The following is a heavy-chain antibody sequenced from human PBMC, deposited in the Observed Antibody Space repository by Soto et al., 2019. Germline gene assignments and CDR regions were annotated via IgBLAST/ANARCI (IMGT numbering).Heavy chain of an antibody. J-gene: IGHJ5*02. D-gene: IGHD3-22*01. CDR3: AREYDSSGSHPNWFDP. CDR2: IYYSGST. Sequence: PSETLSLTCTVSGGSISSGGYYWSWIRQHPGKGLEWIGYIYYSGSTYYNPSLKSRVTISVDTSKNQFSLKLSSVTAADTAVYYCAREYDSSGSHPNWFDPWGQGTLVTVSS. CDR1: GGSISSGGYY. V-gene: IGHV4-31*03.